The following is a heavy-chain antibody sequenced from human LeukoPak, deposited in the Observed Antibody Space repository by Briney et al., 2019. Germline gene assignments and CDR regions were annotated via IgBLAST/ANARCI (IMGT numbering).Heavy chain of an antibody. V-gene: IGHV1-69*04. CDR3: ARAGQYYDSSGYYLFDY. D-gene: IGHD3-22*01. CDR1: GGTFSSYA. Sequence: GASVKVSCKASGGTFSSYAISWVRQAPGQGLEWMGRIIPILGIANYAQKFQGRVTITADKSTSTAYMELSSPRSEDTAVYYCARAGQYYDSSGYYLFDYWGQGTLVTVSS. J-gene: IGHJ4*02. CDR2: IIPILGIA.